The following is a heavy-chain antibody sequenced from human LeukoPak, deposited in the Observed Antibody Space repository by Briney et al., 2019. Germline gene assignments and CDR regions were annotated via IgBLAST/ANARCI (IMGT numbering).Heavy chain of an antibody. V-gene: IGHV4-61*02. Sequence: SETLSLTCAVSGYSISSGYYWGWIRQPAGKGLEWIGRIYTSGSTNYNPSLKSRVTISVDTSKNQFSLKLSSVTAADTAVYYCARDFTPTMVRGNWFDPWGQGTLVTVSS. CDR2: IYTSGST. J-gene: IGHJ5*02. D-gene: IGHD3-10*01. CDR3: ARDFTPTMVRGNWFDP. CDR1: GYSISSGYY.